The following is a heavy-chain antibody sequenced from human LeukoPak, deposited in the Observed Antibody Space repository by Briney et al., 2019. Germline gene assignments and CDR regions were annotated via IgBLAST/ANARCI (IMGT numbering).Heavy chain of an antibody. Sequence: ASVKVSCKASGYTFTGYYMHWVRQAPGQGLEWMGWINPNSGGTNYAQKFQGRVTMTRDTSISTAYMELSRLRSDDTAVYYCAKAAAGSQHSRYYYYYLDVWGTGTTVTISS. CDR2: INPNSGGT. CDR1: GYTFTGYY. V-gene: IGHV1-2*02. J-gene: IGHJ6*03. CDR3: AKAAAGSQHSRYYYYYLDV. D-gene: IGHD6-13*01.